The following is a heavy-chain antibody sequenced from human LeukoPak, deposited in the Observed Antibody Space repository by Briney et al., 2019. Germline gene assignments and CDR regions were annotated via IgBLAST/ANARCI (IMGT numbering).Heavy chain of an antibody. CDR2: ISSSSSYI. D-gene: IGHD6-13*01. CDR3: ARDRGQQLDFDY. Sequence: PGGSLRLSCAASGFTFSSYSMNWVRQAPGKGLEWVSSISSSSSYIYYADSVKGRFTISRDNAKNSLYLQMNSLRAEDTAAYYCARDRGQQLDFDYWGQGTLVTVSS. CDR1: GFTFSSYS. V-gene: IGHV3-21*01. J-gene: IGHJ4*02.